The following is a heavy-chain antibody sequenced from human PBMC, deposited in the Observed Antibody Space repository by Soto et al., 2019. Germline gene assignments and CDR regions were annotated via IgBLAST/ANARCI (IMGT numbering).Heavy chain of an antibody. V-gene: IGHV4-31*03. CDR2: IYYSGST. J-gene: IGHJ3*02. CDR1: GGSISSGGYY. D-gene: IGHD2-15*01. Sequence: SETLSLTCTVSGGSISSGGYYWSWIRQHPGKGLEWIGYIYYSGSTYYNPSLKSRVTISVDTSKNQFSLKLSSVTAADTAVYYCAREGRYCSGGSCYLDDAFDIWGQGTMVTVSS. CDR3: AREGRYCSGGSCYLDDAFDI.